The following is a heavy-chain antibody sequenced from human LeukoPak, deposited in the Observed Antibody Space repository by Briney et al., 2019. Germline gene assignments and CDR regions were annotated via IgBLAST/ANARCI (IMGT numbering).Heavy chain of an antibody. CDR3: ARVESLLTYYFDY. Sequence: PSETLSLTCTVSGGSISSSSYYWGWIRQPPGKGLEWIGSIYYSGSTYYNPSLKSRVTISVDTSKNQFSLKLSSVTAADTAVYYCARVESLLTYYFDYWGQGTLVTVSS. CDR1: GGSISSSSYY. CDR2: IYYSGST. J-gene: IGHJ4*02. D-gene: IGHD2-15*01. V-gene: IGHV4-39*07.